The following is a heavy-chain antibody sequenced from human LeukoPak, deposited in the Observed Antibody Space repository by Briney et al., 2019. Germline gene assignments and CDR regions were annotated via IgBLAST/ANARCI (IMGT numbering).Heavy chain of an antibody. V-gene: IGHV3-74*01. CDR2: INRDGSST. J-gene: IGHJ4*02. CDR3: ARALPPTITTPWE. CDR1: GVTFRRYW. D-gene: IGHD4-11*01. Sequence: GGSLRLACAAAGVTFRRYWMQWVRGARGKGVGWGSHINRDGSSTNYADSVKGRFTISSDNAKNTLYLQMNSLRAEDTAVYYCARALPPTITTPWEWGPGTLVTVSS.